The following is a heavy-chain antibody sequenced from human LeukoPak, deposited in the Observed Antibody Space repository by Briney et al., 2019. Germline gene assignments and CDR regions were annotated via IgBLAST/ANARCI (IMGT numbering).Heavy chain of an antibody. D-gene: IGHD3-22*01. CDR2: INHSGST. V-gene: IGHV4-34*01. CDR1: GGSFSGYY. Sequence: SETLSLTCAVYGGSFSGYYWSWIRQPPGKGLEWIGEINHSGSTNYNPSLKSRVTISVDTSKNQFSLKLSSVTAADTAVYYCARHVYYDSSGYYQRPYNWFDPWGQGTLVTVSS. CDR3: ARHVYYDSSGYYQRPYNWFDP. J-gene: IGHJ5*02.